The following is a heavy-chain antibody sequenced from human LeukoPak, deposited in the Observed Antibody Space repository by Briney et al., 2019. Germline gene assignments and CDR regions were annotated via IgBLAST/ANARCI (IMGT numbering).Heavy chain of an antibody. V-gene: IGHV4-59*11. CDR1: GGSISSHY. CDR2: LYGSRST. D-gene: IGHD2-8*01. J-gene: IGHJ4*02. Sequence: PSETLSLTCTVSGGSISSHYWGWIRQPPGKGLEWIGYLYGSRSTKANPSLESRVTLSADTSKDQFSLKLSSVTAADTALYYCARGEDKMVSGYYFEYWGQGTLVTVSS. CDR3: ARGEDKMVSGYYFEY.